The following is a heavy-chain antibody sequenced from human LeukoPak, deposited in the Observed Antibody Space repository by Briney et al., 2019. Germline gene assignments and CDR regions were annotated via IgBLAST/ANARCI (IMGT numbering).Heavy chain of an antibody. CDR2: IYYSGST. Sequence: SETLSLTCTVSGGSISSYYWSWIRQPPGKGLEWIGYIYYSGSTNYNPSLKSRVTISVDTSKNQFSLKLSSVTAADTAVYYCARGLGNWNYAPPFDYWGQGTLVTVSS. V-gene: IGHV4-59*08. D-gene: IGHD1-7*01. CDR1: GGSISSYY. J-gene: IGHJ4*02. CDR3: ARGLGNWNYAPPFDY.